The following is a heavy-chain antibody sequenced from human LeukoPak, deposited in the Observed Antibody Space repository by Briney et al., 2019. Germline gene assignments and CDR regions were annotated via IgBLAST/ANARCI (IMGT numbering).Heavy chain of an antibody. V-gene: IGHV3-21*01. J-gene: IGHJ4*02. CDR2: ISSSSSYI. Sequence: PGGSLRLSCAASGFTFSSYSMNWVRQAPGKGLEWVSSISSSSSYIYYADSVKGRFTISRDNAKNSLYLQMNSLRAEDTAVYYCARQVGEYQLLSDYWGQGTLVTVSS. D-gene: IGHD2-2*01. CDR1: GFTFSSYS. CDR3: ARQVGEYQLLSDY.